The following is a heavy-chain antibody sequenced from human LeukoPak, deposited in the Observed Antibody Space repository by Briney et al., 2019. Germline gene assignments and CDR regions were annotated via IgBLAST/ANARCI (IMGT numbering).Heavy chain of an antibody. V-gene: IGHV4-34*01. D-gene: IGHD6-6*01. Sequence: SETLSLTCAVYGGSFSGYYWSWIRQPPGKGLEWIGEINHSGSTNYIPSLKSRVTISVDTSKNQFSLKLSSVTAADTAVYYCARNHIAARSYDYWGQGTLVTVSS. J-gene: IGHJ4*02. CDR1: GGSFSGYY. CDR3: ARNHIAARSYDY. CDR2: INHSGST.